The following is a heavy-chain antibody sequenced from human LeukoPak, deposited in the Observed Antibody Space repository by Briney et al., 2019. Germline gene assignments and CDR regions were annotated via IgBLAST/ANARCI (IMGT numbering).Heavy chain of an antibody. J-gene: IGHJ4*02. V-gene: IGHV4-30-2*01. D-gene: IGHD5-24*01. CDR1: GGSISSGGYS. CDR3: ARAPIRSAPFDY. CDR2: VYHSGST. Sequence: SQTLSLTCAVSGGSISSGGYSWSWIRQPPGKGLEWIGYVYHSGSTYYNPSLKSRVTISVDRSKNQFSLKLSSVTAADTAVYYCARAPIRSAPFDYWGQGTLVTVSS.